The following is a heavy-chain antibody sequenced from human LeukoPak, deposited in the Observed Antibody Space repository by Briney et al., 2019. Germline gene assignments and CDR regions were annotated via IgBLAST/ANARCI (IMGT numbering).Heavy chain of an antibody. CDR2: IYYSGST. CDR1: GGSISSYY. D-gene: IGHD5-18*01. CDR3: ARERYSYGLWSADYYYYYMDV. J-gene: IGHJ6*03. Sequence: SETLSLTCTVSGGSISSYYWSWIRQPPGKGLEWIGYIYYSGSTNYNPSLKSRVTISVDTSKNQFSLKLSSVTAADTAVYYCARERYSYGLWSADYYYYYMDVWGKGTTVTVSS. V-gene: IGHV4-59*01.